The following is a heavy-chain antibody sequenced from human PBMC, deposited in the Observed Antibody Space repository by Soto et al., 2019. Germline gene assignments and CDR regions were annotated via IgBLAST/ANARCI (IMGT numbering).Heavy chain of an antibody. CDR3: AKQGRYYSPLRYAFDI. D-gene: IGHD3-10*01. V-gene: IGHV3-23*01. CDR2: ISGSGGST. CDR1: RFTFSSYA. Sequence: EVQLLESGGGLVQPGGSLRLSCAASRFTFSSYAMCWVRQAPGKGLEWVSSISGSGGSTYYADSVKGRFTISRDNSKNTLYLQMNSLRAEDTAVYYCAKQGRYYSPLRYAFDIWGQGTMVTVSS. J-gene: IGHJ3*02.